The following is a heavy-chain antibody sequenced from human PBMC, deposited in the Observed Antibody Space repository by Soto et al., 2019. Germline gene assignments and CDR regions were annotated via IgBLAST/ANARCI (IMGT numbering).Heavy chain of an antibody. V-gene: IGHV4-4*02. J-gene: IGHJ6*02. CDR2: IYHSGST. CDR1: GDSISSSNW. CDR3: ARKVVIIRGSYYGMDV. Sequence: PSETLSLTCQVSGDSISSSNWWSWVRQPPGKGLEWIGEIYHSGSTNYNPSLKSRVTISVGKSKNQSSLKLSSVTAADTAVYYCARKVVIIRGSYYGMDVWGQGTTVT. D-gene: IGHD3-3*01.